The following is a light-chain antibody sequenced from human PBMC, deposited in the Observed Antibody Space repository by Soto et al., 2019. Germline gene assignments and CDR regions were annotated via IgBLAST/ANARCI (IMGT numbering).Light chain of an antibody. V-gene: IGLV2-14*01. CDR1: SSDVGGYIY. CDR3: SSYSRSSFYV. J-gene: IGLJ1*01. CDR2: EVS. Sequence: QSALTHAASVSGSPGQAITISCTGTSSDVGGYIYVSWYQQHPGKAPKLMIYEVSNRPSGVSNRFSGSKSGNTASLTISGLQAEDEADYYCSSYSRSSFYVFGTGTKVTVL.